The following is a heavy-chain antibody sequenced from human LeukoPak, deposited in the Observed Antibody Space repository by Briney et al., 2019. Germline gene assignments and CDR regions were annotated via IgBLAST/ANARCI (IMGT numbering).Heavy chain of an antibody. CDR3: ARDRTHSLY. CDR2: INQDGSEK. V-gene: IGHV3-7*01. CDR1: GFTFGNYW. Sequence: GGSLRLSCAVSGFTFGNYWMGWVRQAPGKGLEWVANINQDGSEKYYVDSVKGRFTISRDNAKNSLYLQMNSLRAEDTAVYYCARDRTHSLYWGQGTLVTVSS. J-gene: IGHJ4*02. D-gene: IGHD1-26*01.